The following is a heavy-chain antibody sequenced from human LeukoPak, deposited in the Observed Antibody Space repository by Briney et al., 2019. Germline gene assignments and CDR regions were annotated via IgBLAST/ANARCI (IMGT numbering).Heavy chain of an antibody. CDR1: GFSFRNYA. V-gene: IGHV3-23*01. CDR2: ITDSGDDT. Sequence: PGGSLRLSCAASGFSFRNYAMGWVRQAPGKGLDWVSAITDSGDDTYHADSVKGRFTISRDNSKNTLFFQMSSLRVEGTAVYYCAKGSSSSRPYYFDYWGQGTLVTVSS. CDR3: AKGSSSSRPYYFDY. J-gene: IGHJ4*02. D-gene: IGHD6-6*01.